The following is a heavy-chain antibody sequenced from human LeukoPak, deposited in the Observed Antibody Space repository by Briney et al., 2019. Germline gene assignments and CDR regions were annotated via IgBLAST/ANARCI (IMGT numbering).Heavy chain of an antibody. J-gene: IGHJ6*03. D-gene: IGHD2-2*02. CDR1: GGSISSYY. Sequence: SETLSLTCTVSGGSISSYYWSWIRQPAGKGLEWIGRIYTSGSTNYNPSLKSRVTMSVDTSKNQFSLKLSSVTAADTAVYYCARDRDVVVPAAISNYYYYYMDVWGKGTTVTVSS. CDR3: ARDRDVVVPAAISNYYYYYMDV. CDR2: IYTSGST. V-gene: IGHV4-4*07.